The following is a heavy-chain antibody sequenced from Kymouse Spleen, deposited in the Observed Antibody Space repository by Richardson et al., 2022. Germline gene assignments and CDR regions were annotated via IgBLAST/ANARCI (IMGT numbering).Heavy chain of an antibody. CDR2: INHSGST. V-gene: IGHV4-34*01. Sequence: QVQLQQWGAGLLKPSETLSLTCAVYGGSFSGYYWSWIRQPPGKGLEWIGEINHSGSTNYNPSLKSRVTISVDTSKNQFSLKLSSVTAADTAVYYCARGDNWNYGGWFDPWGQGTLVTVSS. J-gene: IGHJ5*02. CDR1: GGSFSGYY. D-gene: IGHD1-7*01. CDR3: ARGDNWNYGGWFDP.